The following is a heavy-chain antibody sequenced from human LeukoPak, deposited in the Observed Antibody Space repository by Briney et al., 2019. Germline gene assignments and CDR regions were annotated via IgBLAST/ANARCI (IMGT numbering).Heavy chain of an antibody. CDR3: ARVVVRGVHPLGY. CDR2: INAGNGDT. J-gene: IGHJ4*02. Sequence: ASVKVSCKASGYNFTRFAIHWVRQAPGQRLEWMGWINAGNGDTKYSQKFQDRVTITRDTSATTAYMELSSLRSEDTAVYYCARVVVRGVHPLGYWGQGTLVTVSS. V-gene: IGHV1-3*01. CDR1: GYNFTRFA. D-gene: IGHD3-10*01.